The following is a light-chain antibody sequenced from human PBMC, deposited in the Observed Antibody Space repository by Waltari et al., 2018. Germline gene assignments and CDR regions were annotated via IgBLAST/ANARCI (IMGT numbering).Light chain of an antibody. CDR2: DDS. CDR1: NIGSKR. V-gene: IGLV3-21*03. Sequence: SYVLTQPPSVSVAPGKTARITCGGNNIGSKRVQWYQQKPGQAPVLVVYDDSDRPSGIPERFSGSNSGNTATLTISRVEAGDEADYYCQVWDSSSDLGVVFGGGTKLTVL. J-gene: IGLJ2*01. CDR3: QVWDSSSDLGVV.